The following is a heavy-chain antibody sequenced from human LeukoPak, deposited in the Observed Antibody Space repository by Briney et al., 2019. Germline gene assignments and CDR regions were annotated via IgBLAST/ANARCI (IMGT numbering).Heavy chain of an antibody. CDR2: INNSGGST. CDR1: GFTLNNYA. V-gene: IGHV3-23*01. CDR3: AGKYNGTNPFDY. D-gene: IGHD1-26*01. J-gene: IGHJ4*02. Sequence: GGSLRLSCAASGFTLNNYAMSWVRQAPGKGLEWVSIINNSGGSTYYADSVKGRFTISRDLSKNTLYLQMNSLRAEDTALYYCAGKYNGTNPFDYWGQGTLVTVSS.